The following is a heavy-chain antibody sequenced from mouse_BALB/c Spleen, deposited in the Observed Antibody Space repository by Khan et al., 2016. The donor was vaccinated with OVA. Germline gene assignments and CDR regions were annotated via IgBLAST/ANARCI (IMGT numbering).Heavy chain of an antibody. CDR1: GFTFSSYG. J-gene: IGHJ3*01. V-gene: IGHV5-6*01. D-gene: IGHD2-4*01. CDR3: ARTALRGGEGFAY. CDR2: ISSGGSYT. Sequence: EVQLQESGGDLVKPGGSLKLSCAASGFTFSSYGMSWVRQTPDKRLEWVATISSGGSYTYYPDSVKGRFTISRDNAKNTLYLQMSSLKSEDTAMYNCARTALRGGEGFAYWGQGTLVTVAA.